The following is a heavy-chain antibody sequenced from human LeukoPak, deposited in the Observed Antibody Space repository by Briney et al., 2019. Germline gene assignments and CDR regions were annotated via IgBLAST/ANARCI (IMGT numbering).Heavy chain of an antibody. CDR2: ISHDGSST. V-gene: IGHV3-74*01. D-gene: IGHD2-15*01. CDR1: GFTFTNNW. J-gene: IGHJ3*01. Sequence: GGPLRLSCAASGFTFTNNWMHWVRQAPTSGLVWVSRISHDGSSTNYADSVKGRFTISRDNTKNTLYLQMNSLRADDTAVYYCARVSGGAFDVWGQGTLVTVSS. CDR3: ARVSGGAFDV.